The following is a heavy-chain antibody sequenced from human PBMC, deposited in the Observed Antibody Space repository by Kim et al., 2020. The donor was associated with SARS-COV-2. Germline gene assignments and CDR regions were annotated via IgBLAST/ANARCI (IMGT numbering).Heavy chain of an antibody. J-gene: IGHJ6*02. CDR2: IGVAGDT. V-gene: IGHV3-13*01. CDR1: GFTFSRYD. CDR3: VRDPSGHGMDV. Sequence: GGSLRLSCAASGFTFSRYDMHWVRQFKGKGLEWVAMIGVAGDTYYRDSVRCRFTISRENAKNSLYLQLNSLRAGDTAVYYCVRDPSGHGMDVWGQGTTV.